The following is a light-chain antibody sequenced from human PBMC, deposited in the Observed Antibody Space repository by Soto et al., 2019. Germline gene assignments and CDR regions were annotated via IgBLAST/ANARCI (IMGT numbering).Light chain of an antibody. CDR1: QGISSY. V-gene: IGKV1-9*01. CDR3: LQFHNLPT. Sequence: IQLTQSPSSLSASVGDRVTITCRASQGISSYLAWYQQKPGKAPKLLIYAASTLQSGVPSRFSGSGSGTDFTLTISSLQPEDFATYYCLQFHNLPTFGGGTKVEIK. CDR2: AAS. J-gene: IGKJ4*01.